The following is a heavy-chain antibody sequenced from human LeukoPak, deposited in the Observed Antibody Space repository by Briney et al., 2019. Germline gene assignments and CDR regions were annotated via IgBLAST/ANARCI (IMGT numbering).Heavy chain of an antibody. J-gene: IGHJ4*02. Sequence: GSLRLSCAASGFTFSSYWMHWVRQAPGKGLVWVSRINSDGSSTTYADSVKGRFTISRGNAKNTLYLQMNSLRAEDTAVYYCARVEPIRLLVDYWGQGTLVTVSS. D-gene: IGHD3-3*01. CDR3: ARVEPIRLLVDY. V-gene: IGHV3-74*01. CDR1: GFTFSSYW. CDR2: INSDGSST.